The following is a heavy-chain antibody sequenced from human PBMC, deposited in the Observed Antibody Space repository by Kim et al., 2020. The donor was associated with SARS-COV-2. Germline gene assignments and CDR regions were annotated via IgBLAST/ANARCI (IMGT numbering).Heavy chain of an antibody. D-gene: IGHD3-22*01. V-gene: IGHV5-51*01. J-gene: IGHJ4*02. CDR1: GYSFTSYW. CDR3: PASTCGYHYFVY. CDR2: IYPGDPAT. Sequence: GESLKISCKGSGYSFTSYWIGWVRQMPGKGLEWMGIIYPGDPATRYSPSFQGQVTISADKSIITSYLQWRSLTASDTSMSYCPASTCGYHYFVYWGQGTL.